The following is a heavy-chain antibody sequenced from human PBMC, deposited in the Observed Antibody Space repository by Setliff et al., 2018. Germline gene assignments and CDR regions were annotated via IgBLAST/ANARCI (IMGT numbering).Heavy chain of an antibody. D-gene: IGHD3-3*01. J-gene: IGHJ3*02. Sequence: GGSLRLSCAASGFTFSSYWMSWVRQAPGKGLEWVANIKQDGSDKYYVDSVKGRFTISRDNAKNSLSLQMNSLRAEDTAVYYCVRARTTNYDFWSGLNAFDIWGPGTMVTVSS. CDR1: GFTFSSYW. V-gene: IGHV3-7*03. CDR3: VRARTTNYDFWSGLNAFDI. CDR2: IKQDGSDK.